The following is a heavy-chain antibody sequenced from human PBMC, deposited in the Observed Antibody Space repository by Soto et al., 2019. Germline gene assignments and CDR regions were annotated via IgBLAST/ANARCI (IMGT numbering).Heavy chain of an antibody. J-gene: IGHJ5*02. V-gene: IGHV3-48*04. CDR3: ARDLSIAAAAYNWFDP. CDR2: ISSSGSTI. Sequence: GGSLRLSCAASGFTFSSYSMNWVRQAPGKGLEWVSYISSSGSTIYYADSVKGRFTISRDNAKNSLYLQMNSLRAEDTAVYYCARDLSIAAAAYNWFDPWGQGTLVTVSS. CDR1: GFTFSSYS. D-gene: IGHD6-13*01.